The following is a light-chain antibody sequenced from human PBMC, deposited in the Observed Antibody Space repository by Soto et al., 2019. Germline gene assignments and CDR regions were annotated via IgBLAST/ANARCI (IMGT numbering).Light chain of an antibody. J-gene: IGKJ4*01. V-gene: IGKV1-9*01. CDR3: QQDNSFPPFT. CDR1: QDISSS. Sequence: DIQLTQSPSFLSASVGDRVTITCRASQDISSSLAWYQQKPGKSPKILMYAASSLESWVPSRFSGSGSGTEFTLTISSRQPDDFATYYCQQDNSFPPFTFGGGTTVEIK. CDR2: AAS.